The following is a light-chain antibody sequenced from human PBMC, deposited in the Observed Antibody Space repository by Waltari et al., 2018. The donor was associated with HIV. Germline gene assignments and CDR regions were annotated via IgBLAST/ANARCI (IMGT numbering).Light chain of an antibody. CDR1: SSAVATYKL. V-gene: IGLV2-23*02. J-gene: IGLJ2*01. CDR2: EVS. Sequence: QSALTQPASVSGSPGQSITISCTKTSSAVATYKLVSWYQQHPGKAPKLMIYEVSKRPSGVSDRFSGSKSGDTASLTISGLQAEDKADYYCCSYVSNVIFGGGTKLTVL. CDR3: CSYVSNVI.